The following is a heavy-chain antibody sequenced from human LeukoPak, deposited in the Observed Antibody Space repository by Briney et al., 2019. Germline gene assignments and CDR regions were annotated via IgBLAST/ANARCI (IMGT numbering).Heavy chain of an antibody. CDR1: GGSISSSSYY. CDR3: ARDIPYYYDSSGYYYGVHYYYGMDV. J-gene: IGHJ6*02. V-gene: IGHV4-39*07. CDR2: IYYSGST. D-gene: IGHD3-22*01. Sequence: PSETLSLTCTVSGGSISSSSYYWGWIRQPPGKGLEWIGSIYYSGSTYYNPSLKSRVTISVDTSKNQFSLKLSSVTAADTAVYYCARDIPYYYDSSGYYYGVHYYYGMDVWGQGTTVTVSS.